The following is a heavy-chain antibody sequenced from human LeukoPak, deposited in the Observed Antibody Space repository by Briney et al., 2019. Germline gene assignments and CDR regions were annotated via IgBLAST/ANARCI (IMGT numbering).Heavy chain of an antibody. CDR3: AVDYYGSGSYSPVNWFDP. J-gene: IGHJ5*02. V-gene: IGHV3-23*01. CDR1: GFTFSSYA. Sequence: GGSLRLSCEASGFTFSSYAMSWVRQAPGKGLEWVSVISNSAGTTYYADSVKGRFTISRDNSKNTLYLQMNSLRAEDTAVYYCAVDYYGSGSYSPVNWFDPWGQGTLVTVSS. CDR2: ISNSAGTT. D-gene: IGHD3-10*01.